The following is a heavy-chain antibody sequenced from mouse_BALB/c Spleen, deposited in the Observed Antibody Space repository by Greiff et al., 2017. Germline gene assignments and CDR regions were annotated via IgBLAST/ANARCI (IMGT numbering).Heavy chain of an antibody. CDR1: GFTFSSFG. V-gene: IGHV5-17*02. CDR3: ARSRTGTVYYYAMDY. D-gene: IGHD4-1*01. CDR2: ISSGSSTI. Sequence: EVHLVESGGGLVQPGGSRKLSCAASGFTFSSFGMHWVRQAPEKGLEWVAYISSGSSTIYYADTVKGRFTISRDNPKNTLFLQMTSLRSEDTAMYYCARSRTGTVYYYAMDYWGQGTSVTVSS. J-gene: IGHJ4*01.